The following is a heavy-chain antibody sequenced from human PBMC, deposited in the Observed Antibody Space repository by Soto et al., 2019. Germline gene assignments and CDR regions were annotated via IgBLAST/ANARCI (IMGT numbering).Heavy chain of an antibody. D-gene: IGHD3-9*01. CDR1: GYSFIDYY. CDR2: ISPKSGGT. Sequence: ASVKVSCKASGYSFIDYYMHWVRQAPGQGFEWMGRISPKSGGTNYAQKFEGRVTMTWDTSLNTAYMELSSLISEDTAVYHCARPPGYISDWYSFDLWGQGTLVTVSS. CDR3: ARPPGYISDWYSFDL. J-gene: IGHJ4*02. V-gene: IGHV1-2*02.